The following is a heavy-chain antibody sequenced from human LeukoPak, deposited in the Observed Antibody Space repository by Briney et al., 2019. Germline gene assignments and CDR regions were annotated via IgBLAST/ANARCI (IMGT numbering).Heavy chain of an antibody. CDR2: IYSGGNT. J-gene: IGHJ4*02. CDR3: ASVWFGELPFDF. CDR1: GFTVSSNY. V-gene: IGHV3-66*01. D-gene: IGHD3-10*01. Sequence: GGSLRLSCAASGFTVSSNYMSWVRQAPGKGLEWVSIIYSGGNTYYADSVKGRFTISRDNSKNTLYLQMNSLRAEDTAVYYCASVWFGELPFDFWGQGTQVTVSS.